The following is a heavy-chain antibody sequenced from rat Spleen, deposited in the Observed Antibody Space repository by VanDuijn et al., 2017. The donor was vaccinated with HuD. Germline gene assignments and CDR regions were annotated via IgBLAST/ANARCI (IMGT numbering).Heavy chain of an antibody. Sequence: EVQLVESGGGLVQPGRSLKLSCVASGFTFNNYWMTWIRQAPGKGLEWVASITNAAGKVYYPDSVKGRFTISRDNAKSTLYLQMDSLRSEDTAIYYGARHGLTGSGWFAYWGQGTLVTVSS. CDR2: ITNAAGKV. J-gene: IGHJ3*01. CDR3: ARHGLTGSGWFAY. D-gene: IGHD5-1*01. V-gene: IGHV5-31*01. CDR1: GFTFNNYW.